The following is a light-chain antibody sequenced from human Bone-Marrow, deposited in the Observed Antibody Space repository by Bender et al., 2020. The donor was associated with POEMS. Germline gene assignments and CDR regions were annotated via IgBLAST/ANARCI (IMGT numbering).Light chain of an antibody. CDR3: AGWDDSLNGWV. J-gene: IGLJ3*02. CDR2: SSH. V-gene: IGLV1-44*01. CDR1: SSNIGAHA. Sequence: QSVLTQPPSASGTPGQRVTISCSGGSSNIGAHAVNWYQHLPGTAPILLIYSSHRRPSEVPDRFSGSRSGASASLAISGLQSEDEADYYCAGWDDSLNGWVFGGGTKLTVL.